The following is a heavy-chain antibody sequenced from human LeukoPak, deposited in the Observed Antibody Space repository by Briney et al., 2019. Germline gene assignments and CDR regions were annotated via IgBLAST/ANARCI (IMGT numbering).Heavy chain of an antibody. CDR1: GFTFSSYS. V-gene: IGHV3-21*01. CDR2: ISSSSSYI. J-gene: IGHJ4*02. CDR3: ARDQGYSSSPGVADY. Sequence: GGSLRLSCAASGFTFSSYSMNWVRQAPGKGLEWVSSISSSSSYIYYADSVKGRFTISRDNAKNSLYLQMNSLRAEDTAVYYCARDQGYSSSPGVADYWGQGTLVTVSS. D-gene: IGHD6-6*01.